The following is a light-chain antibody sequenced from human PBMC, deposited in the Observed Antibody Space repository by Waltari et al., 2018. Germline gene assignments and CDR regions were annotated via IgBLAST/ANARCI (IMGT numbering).Light chain of an antibody. Sequence: ELVLTQSPGTLSLSPGDRATLACWASQSVSRALVWYQQKPGQAPRLLIYGASTRAPGIPDRFSGSGSGTDFSLTISRLEPEDFAVYYCQHYVRLPATFGQGTKVEI. CDR1: QSVSRA. CDR3: QHYVRLPAT. V-gene: IGKV3-20*01. CDR2: GAS. J-gene: IGKJ1*01.